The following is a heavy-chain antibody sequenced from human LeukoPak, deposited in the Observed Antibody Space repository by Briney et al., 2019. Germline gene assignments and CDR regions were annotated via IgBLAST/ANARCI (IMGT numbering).Heavy chain of an antibody. Sequence: APVKVSCKVSGYTFTDYYIHWVRQAPGQGLEWMGWTSPKGAGAMSAQKFQGRITITGDTSTSTVYMELDRLTFDDTAVYYCARDNYGILDYWGQGTLVTVSS. J-gene: IGHJ4*02. V-gene: IGHV1-2*02. CDR1: GYTFTDYY. CDR3: ARDNYGILDY. D-gene: IGHD4-17*01. CDR2: TSPKGAGA.